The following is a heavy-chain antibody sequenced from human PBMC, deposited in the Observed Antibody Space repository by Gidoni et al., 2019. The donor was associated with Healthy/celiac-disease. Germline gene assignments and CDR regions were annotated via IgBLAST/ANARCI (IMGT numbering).Heavy chain of an antibody. CDR3: ARDFQPWLDPGGIDY. CDR1: GYTFTSYA. Sequence: QVQLVQSGAAVKKPGASVKVSCKASGYTFTSYAMHWVRQAPGQRLEWMGWINAGNGNTKYSQKFQGRVTITRDTSASTAYMELSSLRSEDTAVYYCARDFQPWLDPGGIDYWGQGTLVTVSS. V-gene: IGHV1-3*01. J-gene: IGHJ4*02. D-gene: IGHD6-19*01. CDR2: INAGNGNT.